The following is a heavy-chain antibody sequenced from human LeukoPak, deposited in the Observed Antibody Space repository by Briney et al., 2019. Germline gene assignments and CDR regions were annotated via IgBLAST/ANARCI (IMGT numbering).Heavy chain of an antibody. Sequence: ASVRLSCTASGSSFTRYYINWARHAPGQGPEWMGWINPYSAGAHYAQKFQGRVTMTKVTCMSTAYMELSSLGSDGTGVYCCARGWRNKAVAGTCYWGQGTLVTVSS. D-gene: IGHD6-19*01. CDR2: INPYSAGA. V-gene: IGHV1-2*02. CDR3: ARGWRNKAVAGTCY. CDR1: GSSFTRYY. J-gene: IGHJ4*02.